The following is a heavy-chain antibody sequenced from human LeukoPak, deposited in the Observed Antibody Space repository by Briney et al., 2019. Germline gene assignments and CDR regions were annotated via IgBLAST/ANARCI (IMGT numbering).Heavy chain of an antibody. D-gene: IGHD6-13*01. CDR2: IPSTSSYT. CDR3: AKKGSRIAAAGPYFDY. CDR1: GFTFSDYY. Sequence: KSGGSLRLSCVASGFTFSDYYMSWIRQAPGKGLEWVSYIPSTSSYTSYADSVKGRFTISRDNAKNSLYLQMNSLRAEDTAVYYCAKKGSRIAAAGPYFDYWGQGTLVTVSS. J-gene: IGHJ4*02. V-gene: IGHV3-11*06.